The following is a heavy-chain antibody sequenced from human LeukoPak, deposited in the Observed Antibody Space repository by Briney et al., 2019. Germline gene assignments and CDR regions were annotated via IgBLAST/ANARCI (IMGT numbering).Heavy chain of an antibody. CDR1: GFTFSSYS. CDR2: ISSSSSYI. V-gene: IGHV3-21*01. CDR3: ARGSPGHSSGWYSGY. D-gene: IGHD6-19*01. J-gene: IGHJ4*02. Sequence: PGGSLRLSCAASGFTFSSYSMNWVRQAPGKGLEWVSSISSSSSYIYYADSVKGRFTISRDNAKNSLYLQMNSLRAEDTAVYYCARGSPGHSSGWYSGYWGQGTLVTVSS.